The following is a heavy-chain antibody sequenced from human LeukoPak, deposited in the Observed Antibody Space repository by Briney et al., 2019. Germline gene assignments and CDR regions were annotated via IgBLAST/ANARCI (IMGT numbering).Heavy chain of an antibody. V-gene: IGHV3-7*01. CDR1: EFAFSNYW. D-gene: IGHD2-15*01. CDR2: IRQDGNEK. Sequence: PGGSLRLSCAASEFAFSNYWMSWVRQAPGKGLEWVANIRQDGNEKDYVDSVKGRFTISRDNAKNSLYLQMNNLRAEDTAVYYCARYCSGRCPEYHFDYWGQXXXXXVSX. CDR3: ARYCSGRCPEYHFDY. J-gene: IGHJ4*02.